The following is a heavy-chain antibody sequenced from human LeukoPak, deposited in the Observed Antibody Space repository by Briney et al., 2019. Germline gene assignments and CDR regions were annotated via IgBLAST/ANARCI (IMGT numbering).Heavy chain of an antibody. Sequence: GGSLRLSCAASGFTISSYGMSWVRQAPGKGLEWVSSISGSGGSTYYADSVKGRFTISRDNSKNTLYLQMNSLRAEDTAVYYCAKGEGYDSSGWLASGDWGQGTLVTVSS. CDR1: GFTISSYG. D-gene: IGHD6-19*01. CDR2: ISGSGGST. V-gene: IGHV3-23*01. J-gene: IGHJ4*02. CDR3: AKGEGYDSSGWLASGD.